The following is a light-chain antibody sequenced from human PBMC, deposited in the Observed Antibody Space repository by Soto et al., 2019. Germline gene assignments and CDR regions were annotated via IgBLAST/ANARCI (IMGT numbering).Light chain of an antibody. Sequence: ETVLTQSPGTLSPSPGDRASLTCRASSTVDSIYLAWYQKQPDHAPRLLIDAATNRATGIPDRFSGSGSGTVSPPIISRLEHDVSADYYFQHYGSSRAFGRGTKVEIK. CDR2: AAT. CDR1: STVDSIY. CDR3: QHYGSSRA. J-gene: IGKJ4*01. V-gene: IGKV3-20*01.